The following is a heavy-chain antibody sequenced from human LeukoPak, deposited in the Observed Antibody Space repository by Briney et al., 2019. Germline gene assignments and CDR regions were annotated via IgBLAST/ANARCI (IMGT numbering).Heavy chain of an antibody. D-gene: IGHD6-13*01. J-gene: IGHJ3*02. V-gene: IGHV3-48*01. CDR3: ARDRGIAAAGDAFDI. CDR1: GFTFSSYS. CDR2: ISSSSSTI. Sequence: TGGSLRLSCAASGFTFSSYSMNWVRQAPGKGLEWVSYISSSSSTIYYADSVKGRFTISRDNAKNSLYLQMNSLRAEDTAVYYCARDRGIAAAGDAFDIWGQGTMVTVSS.